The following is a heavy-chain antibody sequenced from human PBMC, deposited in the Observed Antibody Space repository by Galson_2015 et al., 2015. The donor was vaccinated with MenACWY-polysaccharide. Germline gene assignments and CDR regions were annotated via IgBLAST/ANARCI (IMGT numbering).Heavy chain of an antibody. V-gene: IGHV1-8*01. D-gene: IGHD3-16*01. J-gene: IGHJ6*02. Sequence: SVKVSCKASGYTFTSYDINWVRQATEQGLEWMGWMNPNSGNTGYAQKFQGRVTMTRNTSISTAYMELSSLRSEDTAVYYCARERAGGHYYYYGMDVWGQGTTVTVSS. CDR2: MNPNSGNT. CDR1: GYTFTSYD. CDR3: ARERAGGHYYYYGMDV.